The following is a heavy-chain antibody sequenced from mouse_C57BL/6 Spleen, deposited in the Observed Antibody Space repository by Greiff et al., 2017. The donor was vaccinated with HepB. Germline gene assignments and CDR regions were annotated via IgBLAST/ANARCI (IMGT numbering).Heavy chain of an antibody. CDR2: ISYDGSN. J-gene: IGHJ1*03. CDR1: GYSITSGYY. D-gene: IGHD1-1*01. Sequence: EVQLQQSGPGLVKPSQSLSLTCSVPGYSITSGYYWNWIRQFPGNKLEWMGYISYDGSNNYNPSLKNRISITRDTSKNQFFLKLNSVTTEDTATYYCARDRGTTVVARYFDVWGTGTTVTVSS. V-gene: IGHV3-6*01. CDR3: ARDRGTTVVARYFDV.